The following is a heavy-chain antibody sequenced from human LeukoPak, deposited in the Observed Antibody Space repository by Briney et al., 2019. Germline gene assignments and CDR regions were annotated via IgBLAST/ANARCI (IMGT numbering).Heavy chain of an antibody. V-gene: IGHV1-2*02. D-gene: IGHD3-22*01. Sequence: RWASVKVSCKASGYTFTGYYMHWVRQAPGQGLEWMGWINPNSGGTNYAQKFQGRVTMTRDTSISTAYMELSRLRSDDTAVYYCARARIFSRIYDSSGYYGGGWFDPWGQGTLVTVSS. J-gene: IGHJ5*02. CDR2: INPNSGGT. CDR3: ARARIFSRIYDSSGYYGGGWFDP. CDR1: GYTFTGYY.